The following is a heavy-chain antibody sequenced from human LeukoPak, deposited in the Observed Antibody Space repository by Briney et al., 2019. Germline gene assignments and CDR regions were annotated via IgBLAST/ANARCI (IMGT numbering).Heavy chain of an antibody. Sequence: GGSLRLSCTASGFTFSSCAMSWVRQAPGKGPQWVSTTTGSGVTSYYADSVKGRFTISRDNSKNTLYLEMNGLRADDTAVYFCAKESTQVIEVHFDSWGQGTLVTVSS. CDR3: AKESTQVIEVHFDS. CDR1: GFTFSSCA. V-gene: IGHV3-23*01. CDR2: TTGSGVTS. D-gene: IGHD2/OR15-2a*01. J-gene: IGHJ4*02.